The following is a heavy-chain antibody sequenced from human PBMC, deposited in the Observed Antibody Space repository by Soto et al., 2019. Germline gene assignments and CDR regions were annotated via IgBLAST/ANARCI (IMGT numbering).Heavy chain of an antibody. CDR3: ARDRCFSDNRGFCYFDY. CDR2: IWYDGNNK. CDR1: GFTFSTYG. V-gene: IGHV3-33*01. D-gene: IGHD3-22*01. J-gene: IGHJ4*01. Sequence: PGGSLRLSCAASGFTFSTYGMHWVRRAPGKGLEWVAVIWYDGNNKYYADSVKGRFTISRDNSKYTMYLQMNSLSAEDTAVYYCARDRCFSDNRGFCYFDYWGQGTLVTVSS.